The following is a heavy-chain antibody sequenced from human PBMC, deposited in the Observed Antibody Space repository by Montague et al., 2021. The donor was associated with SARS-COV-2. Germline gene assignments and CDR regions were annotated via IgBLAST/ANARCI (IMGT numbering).Heavy chain of an antibody. J-gene: IGHJ6*03. D-gene: IGHD2-2*02. CDR2: ISQSGNT. CDR1: GGSFSRYY. V-gene: IGHV4-34*01. CDR3: ARLGDGIVPSPILGLGPYYSFYYMDV. Sequence: SETLSLTCAVSGGSFSRYYWSWIRQPPGKGLEWIGEISQSGNTKYNPSLQGRVSISLDTSRNQFSLKVSSVTAADTAIYYCARLGDGIVPSPILGLGPYYSFYYMDVWGQGTTVTVSS.